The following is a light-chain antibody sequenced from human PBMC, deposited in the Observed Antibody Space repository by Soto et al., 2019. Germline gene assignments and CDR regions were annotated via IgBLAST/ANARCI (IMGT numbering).Light chain of an antibody. V-gene: IGKV1-6*01. J-gene: IGKJ2*01. CDR2: AAS. CDR3: LQDYNYPYT. CDR1: QGIKTD. Sequence: AIQMTQSPSSLSASVGDRVTITCRASQGIKTDVAWYQQKPGKAPKLLIYAASSLQGGVPPRFSGSGSGTDFTLTISSLQPEDFATYYCLQDYNYPYTFXQGTKVDIK.